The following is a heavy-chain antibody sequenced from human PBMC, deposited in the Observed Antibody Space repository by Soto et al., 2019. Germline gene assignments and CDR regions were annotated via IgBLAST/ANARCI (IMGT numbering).Heavy chain of an antibody. D-gene: IGHD3-9*01. CDR1: GFTFSSYA. CDR2: ISGSGGST. V-gene: IGHV3-23*01. J-gene: IGHJ4*02. Sequence: GGSLRLSCAASGFTFSSYAMSWVRQAPGKGLEWVSAISGSGGSTYYADSVKGRFTISRDNSKNTLYLQMNSLRAEDTAVYYCAKRVLRYFDWLLYSDFDYWGQGTLVTVSS. CDR3: AKRVLRYFDWLLYSDFDY.